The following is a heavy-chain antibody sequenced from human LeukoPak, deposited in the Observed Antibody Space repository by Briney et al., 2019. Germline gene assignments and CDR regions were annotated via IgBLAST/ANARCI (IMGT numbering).Heavy chain of an antibody. D-gene: IGHD5-18*01. V-gene: IGHV3-7*01. CDR1: GFTFSSYW. Sequence: GGSLRLSCAASGFTFSSYWMSWVRQAPGKGLEWVANIKQDGSEKYYVDSVKGRFTISRDNAKNSLYLQMNSLRAEDTAVYYCASLGLGQLWLSFDYWGQGTLVTVSS. J-gene: IGHJ4*02. CDR2: IKQDGSEK. CDR3: ASLGLGQLWLSFDY.